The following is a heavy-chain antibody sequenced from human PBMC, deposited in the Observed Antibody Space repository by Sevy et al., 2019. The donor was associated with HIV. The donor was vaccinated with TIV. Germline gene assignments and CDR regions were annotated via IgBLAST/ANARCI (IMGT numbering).Heavy chain of an antibody. D-gene: IGHD5-18*01. CDR3: TRDDIYSHPWEFDW. Sequence: ASVKVSCKASGFTFSDYYMHLVRQAPGQGLEWMGWFNPNNDDSRSAQKFQGRVNLTGDMSISTAYMELTRLESDDTAIYFCTRDDIYSHPWEFDWWGHGALVTVSS. CDR1: GFTFSDYY. J-gene: IGHJ4*01. V-gene: IGHV1-2*02. CDR2: FNPNNDDS.